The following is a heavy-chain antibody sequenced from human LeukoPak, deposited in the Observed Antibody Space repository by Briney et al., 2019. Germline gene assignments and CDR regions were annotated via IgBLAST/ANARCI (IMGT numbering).Heavy chain of an antibody. CDR1: GYTFTGYY. Sequence: AASVKVSCKASGYTFTGYYMHWVRQAPGQGLEWMGWINPNSVGTNYAQKFQGRVTITRDTSASTAYMELSSLRSEDMAVYYCARARYETRIWPKSRYDYYHYMDVWGKGTTVTVSS. D-gene: IGHD3-3*01. J-gene: IGHJ6*03. V-gene: IGHV1-2*02. CDR2: INPNSVGT. CDR3: ARARYETRIWPKSRYDYYHYMDV.